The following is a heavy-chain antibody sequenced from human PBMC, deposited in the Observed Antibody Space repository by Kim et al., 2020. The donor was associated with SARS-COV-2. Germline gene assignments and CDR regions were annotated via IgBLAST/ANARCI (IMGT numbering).Heavy chain of an antibody. V-gene: IGHV3-30*18. CDR1: GFSLSDFG. CDR3: AKEAASTYYYYYAMDV. CDR2: ILYDGNKT. D-gene: IGHD6-25*01. J-gene: IGHJ6*02. Sequence: GGCLRLSCVASGFSLSDFGMHWLRQAPGKGLEWVAAILYDGNKTYYTDSVKGRFTISRDTSKNTVYLQMNTLTTDDTALYYCAKEAASTYYYYYAMDVWGQGTTVTVSS.